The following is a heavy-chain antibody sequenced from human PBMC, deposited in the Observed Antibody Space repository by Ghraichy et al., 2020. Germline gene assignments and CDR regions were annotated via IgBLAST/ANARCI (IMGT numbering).Heavy chain of an antibody. J-gene: IGHJ4*02. CDR3: AKVGYCASGVCYPFDC. V-gene: IGHV4-39*02. D-gene: IGHD2-8*01. CDR1: GGSIISSNYY. CDR2: VSYSGST. Sequence: SETLSLTCTVSGGSIISSNYYWGWIRQPPGKGLEWIASVSYSGSTYYNPSLKSRVTISVDTSKNHFSLQLSSVTAADTAVYYCAKVGYCASGVCYPFDCWGQGTLVTVSS.